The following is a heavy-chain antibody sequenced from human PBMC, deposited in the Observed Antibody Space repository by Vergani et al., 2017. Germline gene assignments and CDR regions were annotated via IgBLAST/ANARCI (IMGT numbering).Heavy chain of an antibody. CDR3: TTDGGIAVAGTDYYYGMDV. J-gene: IGHJ6*02. CDR2: IKSKTDGGTT. D-gene: IGHD6-19*01. Sequence: EVQLLESGGGLVQPGGSLRLSCAASGFTFSSYAMSWVRQAPGKGLEWVGRIKSKTDGGTTDYAAPVKGRFTISRDDSKNTLYLQMNSLKTEDTAVYYCTTDGGIAVAGTDYYYGMDVWGQGTTVTVSS. V-gene: IGHV3-15*01. CDR1: GFTFSSYA.